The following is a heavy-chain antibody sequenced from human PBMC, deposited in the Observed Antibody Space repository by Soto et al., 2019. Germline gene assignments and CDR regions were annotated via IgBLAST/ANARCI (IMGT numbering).Heavy chain of an antibody. CDR3: ARGLLWFGELRSGYYYGMDV. CDR1: GYTFTSYA. D-gene: IGHD3-10*01. CDR2: INAGNGNT. J-gene: IGHJ6*02. V-gene: IGHV1-3*05. Sequence: QVQLVQSGAEEKKPGASVKVSCKASGYTFTSYAMHWVRQAPGQRLEWMGWINAGNGNTKYSQKFQGRVTITRETPASTAYMELSSLRSEDTAVYYCARGLLWFGELRSGYYYGMDVWGQGTTVTVSS.